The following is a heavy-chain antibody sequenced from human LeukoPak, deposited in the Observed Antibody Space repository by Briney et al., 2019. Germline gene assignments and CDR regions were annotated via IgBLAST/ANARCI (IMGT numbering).Heavy chain of an antibody. CDR1: GFTFSSYA. D-gene: IGHD3-10*01. CDR3: ARVCVEELVYRGRRQWCDP. CDR2: IRYDGSNT. J-gene: IGHJ5*02. V-gene: IGHV3-30*02. Sequence: PGRSLRLSCAASGFTFSSYAMHWVRQAPGKGLEWVAFIRYDGSNTYYADSVKGRFTISRDNSKNTLYLQMNSLRAEDTAVYYCARVCVEELVYRGRRQWCDPWGQGTLVTVSS.